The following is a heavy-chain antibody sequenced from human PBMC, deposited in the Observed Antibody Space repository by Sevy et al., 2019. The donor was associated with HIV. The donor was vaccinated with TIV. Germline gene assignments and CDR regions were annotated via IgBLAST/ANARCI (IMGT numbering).Heavy chain of an antibody. CDR1: GFTFSSYI. Sequence: GGSLRLSCAASGFTFSSYIMNWVRQAPGMGLEWVSSISSGGDYIYYTNSVKGRFTISRDNAKNSLYMQMNSLRAEDTAVYYWARDEYSYASGFDYWGQGTLVTVSS. J-gene: IGHJ4*02. CDR2: ISSGGDYI. D-gene: IGHD5-18*01. CDR3: ARDEYSYASGFDY. V-gene: IGHV3-21*01.